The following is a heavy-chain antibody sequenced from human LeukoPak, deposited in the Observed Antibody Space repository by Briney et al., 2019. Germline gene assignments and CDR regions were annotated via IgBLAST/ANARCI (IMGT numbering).Heavy chain of an antibody. D-gene: IGHD1-26*01. Sequence: GGSLRLSCAASGSTFSRYVMHWVRQAPGKGLEWVAVISSEASMKDYADSVKGRFTVSRDNAKNSLYLQMNSLRDEDTAVYYCASGPLGWSDYWGQGALVTVSS. J-gene: IGHJ4*02. CDR2: ISSEASMK. CDR1: GSTFSRYV. V-gene: IGHV3-30*04. CDR3: ASGPLGWSDY.